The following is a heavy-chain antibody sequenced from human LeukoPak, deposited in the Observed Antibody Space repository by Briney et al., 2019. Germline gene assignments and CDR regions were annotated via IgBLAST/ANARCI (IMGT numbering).Heavy chain of an antibody. V-gene: IGHV3-23*01. D-gene: IGHD3-10*01. Sequence: QSGGSLRLSCEVSGFTFNSHTMSWVRQAPGKGLEWVSAISGSGGSTYYADSVKGRFTISRDNSKNTLYLQMNSLRAEDTAVYYCAKKLLWFGERAFDIWGQGTMVTVSS. CDR2: ISGSGGST. CDR3: AKKLLWFGERAFDI. J-gene: IGHJ3*02. CDR1: GFTFNSHT.